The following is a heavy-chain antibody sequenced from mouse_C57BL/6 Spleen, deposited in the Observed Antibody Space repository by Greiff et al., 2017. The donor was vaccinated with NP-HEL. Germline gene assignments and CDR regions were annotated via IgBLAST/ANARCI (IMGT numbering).Heavy chain of an antibody. J-gene: IGHJ2*01. V-gene: IGHV3-6*01. CDR2: ISYDGSN. CDR3: ARRIYPLYYFAY. Sequence: DVQLQESGPGLVKPSQSLSLTCSVTGYSITSGYYWNWIRQFPGNKLEWMGYISYDGSNNYNPSLKNRISITRDTSKNQFFLKLNSVTTEDTATYYCARRIYPLYYFAYWGQGTTLTVSS. CDR1: GYSITSGYY. D-gene: IGHD2-1*01.